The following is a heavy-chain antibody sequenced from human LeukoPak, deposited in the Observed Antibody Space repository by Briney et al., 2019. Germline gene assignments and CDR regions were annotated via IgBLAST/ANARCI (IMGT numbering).Heavy chain of an antibody. J-gene: IGHJ4*02. CDR1: GGSNTSSSYY. V-gene: IGHV4-39*01. CDR2: IYYSGST. Sequence: SETLSLTCTVSGGSNTSSSYYWGWIRQPPGKGLEWIGSIYYSGSTYYSPSLKSRDTMSVDTSKNQFSLKLSSVTAADTAVYYCARHGSASGWYRSHFDYWGQGTLVTVSS. D-gene: IGHD6-19*01. CDR3: ARHGSASGWYRSHFDY.